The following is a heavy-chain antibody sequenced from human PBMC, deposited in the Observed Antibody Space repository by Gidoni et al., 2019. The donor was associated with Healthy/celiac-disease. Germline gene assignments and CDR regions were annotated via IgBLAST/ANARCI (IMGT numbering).Heavy chain of an antibody. CDR1: GFTFDDYT. J-gene: IGHJ4*02. Sequence: EVQLVESGGVVVQPGGSLRLSCAASGFTFDDYTMHWVRQAPGKGLEWVSLISWDGGSTYYADSVKGRFTISRDNSKNSLYLQMNSLRTEDTALYYCAKDKQGFSSSWFFDYWGQGTLVTVSS. D-gene: IGHD6-13*01. CDR3: AKDKQGFSSSWFFDY. CDR2: ISWDGGST. V-gene: IGHV3-43*01.